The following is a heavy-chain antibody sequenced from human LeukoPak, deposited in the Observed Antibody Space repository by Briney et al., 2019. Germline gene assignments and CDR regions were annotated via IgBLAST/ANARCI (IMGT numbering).Heavy chain of an antibody. V-gene: IGHV4-4*07. D-gene: IGHD3-9*01. CDR1: GGSISSYY. J-gene: IGHJ5*02. CDR3: ARVRARLRYFDWLGLNWFDP. Sequence: SETLSLTCTVSGGSISSYYWSWIRQPAGKGLEWIGRIYTSGSTNYNPSLKSRVTMSVDTSKNQFSLKLSSVTAADTAVYYCARVRARLRYFDWLGLNWFDPWGQGTLVTVSS. CDR2: IYTSGST.